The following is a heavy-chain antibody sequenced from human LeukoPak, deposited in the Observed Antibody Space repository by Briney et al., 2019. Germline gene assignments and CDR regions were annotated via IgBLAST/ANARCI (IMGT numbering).Heavy chain of an antibody. Sequence: GGSLRLSCAASGFTFSSYWIHWVRQGPGKGLVWVSRSNSDGSTTYYADSVKGRFTISRDNAKNTLYLQMNSLRVEDTAVYYCTRVTSPMATSLGYWGQGTLVTVSS. CDR3: TRVTSPMATSLGY. CDR2: SNSDGSTT. J-gene: IGHJ4*02. V-gene: IGHV3-74*01. CDR1: GFTFSSYW. D-gene: IGHD5-24*01.